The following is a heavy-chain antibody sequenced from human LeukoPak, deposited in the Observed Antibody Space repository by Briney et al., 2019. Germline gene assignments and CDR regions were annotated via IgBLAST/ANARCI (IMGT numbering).Heavy chain of an antibody. Sequence: LETLSLTCTVSGGSISSYYWSWIRQPPGKGLEWIGYIYYSGSTNYNPSLKSRVTISVDTSKNQFSLKLSSVTAADTAVYYCARGNCGGDCYSINYYYGMDVWGQGTTVTVSS. CDR1: GGSISSYY. CDR2: IYYSGST. D-gene: IGHD2-21*02. J-gene: IGHJ6*02. CDR3: ARGNCGGDCYSINYYYGMDV. V-gene: IGHV4-59*01.